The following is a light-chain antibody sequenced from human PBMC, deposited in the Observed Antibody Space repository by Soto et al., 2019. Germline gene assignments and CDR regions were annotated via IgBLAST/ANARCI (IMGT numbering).Light chain of an antibody. CDR2: FAS. Sequence: EIVMTQSPATLSVSPGEKATLSCRASQTASNNLARYQQKPGQAPRLLIYFASTRATGIPARFSGSGSGTEITLTISSLQSEDFAVYYCQQYNNWPLTFGGGTKVE. V-gene: IGKV3-15*01. J-gene: IGKJ4*01. CDR1: QTASNN. CDR3: QQYNNWPLT.